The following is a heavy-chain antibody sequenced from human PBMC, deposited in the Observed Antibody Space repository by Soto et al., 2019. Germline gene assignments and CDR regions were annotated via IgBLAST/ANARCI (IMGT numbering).Heavy chain of an antibody. V-gene: IGHV1-3*01. D-gene: IGHD5-18*01. J-gene: IGHJ4*02. CDR3: ARGVEDTAMVWSTPTFDY. Sequence: ASVKVSCKASGYTFTSYAMHWVRQAPGQRLEWMGWINAGNGNTKYSQKFQGRVTITRDTSASTAYMELSSLRSEDTAVYYCARGVEDTAMVWSTPTFDYWGQGTLVTVSS. CDR2: INAGNGNT. CDR1: GYTFTSYA.